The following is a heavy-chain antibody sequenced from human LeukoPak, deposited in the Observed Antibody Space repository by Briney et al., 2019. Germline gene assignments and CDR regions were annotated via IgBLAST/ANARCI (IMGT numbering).Heavy chain of an antibody. Sequence: SETLSLTCTVSGGSISSSSYYWGWIRQPPGKGLEWIGSIYYSGSTYYNPSLKSRVTISVDTSKNQFSLKLSSVTAADTAVYYCARVGSAVAGTFYWGQGTLVTVSS. D-gene: IGHD6-19*01. J-gene: IGHJ4*02. V-gene: IGHV4-39*07. CDR3: ARVGSAVAGTFY. CDR1: GGSISSSSYY. CDR2: IYYSGST.